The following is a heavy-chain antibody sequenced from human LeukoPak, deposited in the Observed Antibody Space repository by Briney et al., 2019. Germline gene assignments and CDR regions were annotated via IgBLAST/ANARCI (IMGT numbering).Heavy chain of an antibody. V-gene: IGHV1-69*05. Sequence: GASVKVSCKASGGTFSSYAISWVRQAPGQGLEWKGGIIPIFGTANYAQKFQGRVTITTDESTSTAYMELSSLRSEDTAVYYCARDSWSGYPKGWFDPWGQGTLVTVSS. J-gene: IGHJ5*02. CDR2: IIPIFGTA. D-gene: IGHD3-3*01. CDR1: GGTFSSYA. CDR3: ARDSWSGYPKGWFDP.